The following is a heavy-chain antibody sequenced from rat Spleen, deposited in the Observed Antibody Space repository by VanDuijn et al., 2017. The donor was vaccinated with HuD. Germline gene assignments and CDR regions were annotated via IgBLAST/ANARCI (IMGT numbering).Heavy chain of an antibody. J-gene: IGHJ3*01. CDR2: ISTGGGNT. Sequence: EVQLVESGGGLVQPGRSLKLSCEASGFTFNRYYMAWVRQAPTKGLEWVASISTGGGNTYYRDSVKGRFTISRDNAKNIQYLQMDSLRSEDTATYYCARHGYTTDYLNWFAYWGQGTLVTVSS. CDR1: GFTFNRYY. V-gene: IGHV5S13*01. CDR3: ARHGYTTDYLNWFAY. D-gene: IGHD1-6*01.